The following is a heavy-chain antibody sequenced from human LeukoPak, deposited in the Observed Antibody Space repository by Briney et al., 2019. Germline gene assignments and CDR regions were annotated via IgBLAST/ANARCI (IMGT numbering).Heavy chain of an antibody. CDR3: ARALRSYDFWSGYSS. V-gene: IGHV1-18*01. CDR1: GYTFTSYG. CDR2: ISAYNGNT. J-gene: IGHJ4*02. Sequence: ASVKVSCKASGYTFTSYGISWVRQAPGQGLEWMGWISAYNGNTNYAQKLPGRVTMTTDTSTSTAYMELRSLRSDDTAVYYCARALRSYDFWSGYSSWGQGTLVTVSS. D-gene: IGHD3-3*01.